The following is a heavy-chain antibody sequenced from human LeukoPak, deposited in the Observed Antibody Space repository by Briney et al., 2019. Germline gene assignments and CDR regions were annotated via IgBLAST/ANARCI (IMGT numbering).Heavy chain of an antibody. Sequence: SETLSLTCSVSGGSVSSGSHYWRWIRQPPGKGLEWIGYISYSGSTNYNPSLKSRVTISVDTSKNQFSLKLSSVTAADTAVYYCVRDKYGDYVRAFDIWGQGTMVTVSS. J-gene: IGHJ3*02. CDR1: GGSVSSGSHY. CDR3: VRDKYGDYVRAFDI. V-gene: IGHV4-61*01. D-gene: IGHD4-17*01. CDR2: ISYSGST.